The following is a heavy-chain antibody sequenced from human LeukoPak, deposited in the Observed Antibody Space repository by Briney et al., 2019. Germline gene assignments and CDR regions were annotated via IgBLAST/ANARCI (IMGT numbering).Heavy chain of an antibody. CDR3: ARRVGALSTDY. CDR1: GESFSGFY. CDR2: IHHSGGA. D-gene: IGHD1-26*01. Sequence: SETLSLTCAVYGESFSGFYWGWIRQPPGKGLEWIGEIHHSGGASYNPSLKSRATISVDTSKSQFSLKLNSVTAADTAVYYCARRVGALSTDYWGQGTLVTVSS. J-gene: IGHJ4*02. V-gene: IGHV4-34*01.